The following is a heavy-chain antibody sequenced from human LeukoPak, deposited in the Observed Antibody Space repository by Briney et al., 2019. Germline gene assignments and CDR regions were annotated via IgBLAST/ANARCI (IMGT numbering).Heavy chain of an antibody. V-gene: IGHV1-3*01. J-gene: IGHJ6*04. CDR1: GYTFTSYA. Sequence: ASVKVSCKASGYTFTSYAMHWVRQAPGQRLEWMGWFNAGNGNTKYSQKFQGRVTITRDTSASTAYMERSSLRSEDTAVCYCARGTYYYGMDVWGKGTTVTVSS. CDR2: FNAGNGNT. CDR3: ARGTYYYGMDV.